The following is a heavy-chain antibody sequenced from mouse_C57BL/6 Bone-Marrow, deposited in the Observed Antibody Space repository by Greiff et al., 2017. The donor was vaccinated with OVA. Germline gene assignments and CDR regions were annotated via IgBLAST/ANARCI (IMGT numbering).Heavy chain of an antibody. Sequence: QVQLQQPGAELVKPGASVKMSCTASGYTFTSYWITWVTQRPGQGLEWIGDIYPGSGSTNYNEKFKSKATLTVDTSPSQAAMHLSSLTFEDSAVYYGERRDSSGYYFEYWGEGTTLTVSA. CDR3: ERRDSSGYYFEY. J-gene: IGHJ2*01. CDR1: GYTFTSYW. CDR2: IYPGSGST. D-gene: IGHD3-2*02. V-gene: IGHV1-55*01.